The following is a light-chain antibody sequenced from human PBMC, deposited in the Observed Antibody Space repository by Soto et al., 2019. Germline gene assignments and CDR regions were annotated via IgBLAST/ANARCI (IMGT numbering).Light chain of an antibody. Sequence: EIVLTQSPGTLSLSPGERATLSCRASESVRSSYLAWYQQKPGQAPRLLIYGASTRATGIPDRFSGSGSGTDFTLTISRLEPEDFAVYYCQQYGRSPTTFGQGTKVDIK. CDR2: GAS. J-gene: IGKJ1*01. CDR3: QQYGRSPTT. V-gene: IGKV3-20*01. CDR1: ESVRSSY.